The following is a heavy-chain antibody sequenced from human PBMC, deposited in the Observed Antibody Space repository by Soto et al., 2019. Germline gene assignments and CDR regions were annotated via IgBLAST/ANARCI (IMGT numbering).Heavy chain of an antibody. CDR2: ISYDGSNK. CDR3: AKVQWQWLYYFDY. Sequence: GSLRLSCAASGFTFSSYGMHWVRQAPGKGLEWVAVISYDGSNKYYADSVKGRFTISRDNSKNTLYLQMNSLRAEDTAVYYCAKVQWQWLYYFDYWGQGTLVTVSS. D-gene: IGHD6-19*01. J-gene: IGHJ4*02. V-gene: IGHV3-30*18. CDR1: GFTFSSYG.